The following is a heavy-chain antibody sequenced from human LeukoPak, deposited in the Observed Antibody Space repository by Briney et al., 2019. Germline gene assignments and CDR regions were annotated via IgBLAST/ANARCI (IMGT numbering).Heavy chain of an antibody. CDR3: ARVGGVWGIPDY. V-gene: IGHV4-31*03. Sequence: SETLSLTCTVSGGSISSGGYYWSWIRQHPGKGLEWIGYIYYSGSTYYNPSLKSRVTISADTSKNQFSLKLSSVTAADTAVYYCARVGGVWGIPDYWGQGTLVTVSS. D-gene: IGHD2-21*01. CDR2: IYYSGST. CDR1: GGSISSGGYY. J-gene: IGHJ4*02.